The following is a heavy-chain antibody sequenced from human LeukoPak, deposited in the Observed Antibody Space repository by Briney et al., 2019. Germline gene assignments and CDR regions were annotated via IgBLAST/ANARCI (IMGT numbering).Heavy chain of an antibody. V-gene: IGHV4-61*09. J-gene: IGHJ5*02. D-gene: IGHD5-18*01. CDR1: GGSISSGSYY. CDR2: LYTSGST. Sequence: SETLSLTCTVSGGSISSGSYYWSWIRQPAGKGLEWIGHLYTSGSTNYNPSLKSRVTISVDTSKNQFSLKLSSVTAADTAVYYCAREVLGTWIHPTRFDPWGQGTLVTVSS. CDR3: AREVLGTWIHPTRFDP.